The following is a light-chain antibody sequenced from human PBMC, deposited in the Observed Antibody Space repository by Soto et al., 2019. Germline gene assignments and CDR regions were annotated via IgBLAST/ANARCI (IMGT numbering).Light chain of an antibody. J-gene: IGKJ1*01. CDR2: GAS. Sequence: EIVLTQSPGTLSLSPGDRATLSCRAIQSVSSSYLAWYQQKPGQAPGLLIYGASSRATGIPARFSGSGSGTDFTLSISSLQPDDFATYYCQNYNSYSEALGQGNRWIS. V-gene: IGKV3-20*01. CDR1: QSVSSSY. CDR3: QNYNSYSEA.